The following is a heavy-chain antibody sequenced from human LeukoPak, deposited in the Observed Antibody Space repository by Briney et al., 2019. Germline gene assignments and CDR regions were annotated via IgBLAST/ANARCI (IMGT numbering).Heavy chain of an antibody. D-gene: IGHD3-3*02. CDR2: ITPKSGDT. Sequence: ASVKVSCKASGYTFSDFYIRWVRQAPGQGLEYVGWITPKSGDTYSPQRFQGRVTMTRDASISTAYMELSSLRSDDTAVYFCARVRLADERAWAYWGQGTLVAVSS. J-gene: IGHJ4*02. V-gene: IGHV1-2*02. CDR3: ARVRLADERAWAY. CDR1: GYTFSDFY.